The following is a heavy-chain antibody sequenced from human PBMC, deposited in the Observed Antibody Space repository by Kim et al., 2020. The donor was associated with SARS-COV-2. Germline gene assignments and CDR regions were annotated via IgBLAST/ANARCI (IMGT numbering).Heavy chain of an antibody. D-gene: IGHD1-1*01. CDR1: GTSISSYY. V-gene: IGHV4-59*13. CDR2: IYNSGNT. J-gene: IGHJ4*02. Sequence: SETLSLTCTVSGTSISSYYWSWIRQPPGKGLEWLGYIYNSGNTHYNPSLKSRITISLDTSKSQFSLKLDSVTPADTAVYYCARALGVTTGDSWGQGTLVTVSS. CDR3: ARALGVTTGDS.